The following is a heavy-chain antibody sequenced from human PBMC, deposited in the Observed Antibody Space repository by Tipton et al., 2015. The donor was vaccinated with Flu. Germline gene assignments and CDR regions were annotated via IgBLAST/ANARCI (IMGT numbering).Heavy chain of an antibody. J-gene: IGHJ4*02. CDR1: GGSISSSSYY. Sequence: TLSLTCTVSGGSISSSSYYWGWIRQPSGKGLEWIGSIYYSGSTYYNPSLKSRVTISVDTSKNQFSLKLSSVTAADTAVYYCARDGGVVSGYYYDSSGLNYWGQGTLVTVSS. D-gene: IGHD3-22*01. CDR2: IYYSGST. V-gene: IGHV4-39*07. CDR3: ARDGGVVSGYYYDSSGLNY.